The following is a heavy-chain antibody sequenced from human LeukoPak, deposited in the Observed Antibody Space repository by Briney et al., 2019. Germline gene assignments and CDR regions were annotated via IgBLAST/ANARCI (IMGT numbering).Heavy chain of an antibody. Sequence: SETLSLTCTVSGGSISSYYWSWIRQPAGKGLEWIGRIYTSGSTNNNPSLKSRVTMSVDTSKNQFSLKLSSVTAADTAVYYCARDYCSSTSCYAIGNDAFDIWGQGTMVTVSS. CDR2: IYTSGST. V-gene: IGHV4-4*07. J-gene: IGHJ3*02. CDR1: GGSISSYY. CDR3: ARDYCSSTSCYAIGNDAFDI. D-gene: IGHD2-2*01.